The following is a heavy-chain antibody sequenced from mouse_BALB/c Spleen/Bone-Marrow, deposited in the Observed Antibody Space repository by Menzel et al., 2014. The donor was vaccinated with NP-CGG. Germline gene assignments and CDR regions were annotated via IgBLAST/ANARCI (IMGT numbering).Heavy chain of an antibody. D-gene: IGHD1-2*01. CDR2: IDPANGNT. J-gene: IGHJ2*01. CDR1: GFNIKDTY. V-gene: IGHV14-3*02. Sequence: VILKECGAELVKPGASVKLSCTASGFNIKDTYRHWVKQRPEQGLEWIGRIDPANGNTKYDPKFQGKATITADTSSNTAYLQLSSLTSEDTAVYYCARYYYGYYFDYWGQGTTLTVSS. CDR3: ARYYYGYYFDY.